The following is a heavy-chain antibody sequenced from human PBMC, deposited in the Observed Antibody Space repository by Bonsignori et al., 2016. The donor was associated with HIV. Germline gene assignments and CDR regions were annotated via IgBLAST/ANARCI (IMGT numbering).Heavy chain of an antibody. CDR3: AKDSDGYNILAGVLGSPFDY. V-gene: IGHV3-9*01. CDR2: ISWNSGSI. CDR1: GFTFGDYA. J-gene: IGHJ4*02. D-gene: IGHD5-24*01. Sequence: GGSLRLSCAASGFTFGDYAMHWVRQAPGKGLEWVSGISWNSGSIDYADSVKGRFTISRDNAKNSLYLQMNSLRAEDTALYYCAKDSDGYNILAGVLGSPFDYWGQGTLVTVSS.